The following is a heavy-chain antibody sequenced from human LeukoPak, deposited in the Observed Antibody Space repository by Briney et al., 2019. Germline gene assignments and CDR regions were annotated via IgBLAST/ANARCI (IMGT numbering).Heavy chain of an antibody. CDR2: ISYDGIHK. CDR1: GFTFSRYG. CDR3: AKTPYYDGSGFAFDI. Sequence: GGSLRLSCAASGFTFSRYGMHWVRQAPGKGLEGVADISYDGIHKYYADSVKGRFPISRDNSKNTLYPQMNSLRAEDTAVYYFAKTPYYDGSGFAFDIWGQGTMVTVSS. D-gene: IGHD3-22*01. J-gene: IGHJ3*02. V-gene: IGHV3-30*18.